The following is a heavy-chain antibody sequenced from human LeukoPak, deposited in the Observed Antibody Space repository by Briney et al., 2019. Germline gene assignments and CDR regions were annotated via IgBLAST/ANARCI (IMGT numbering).Heavy chain of an antibody. CDR2: ISSNGGST. Sequence: GGSLRLSCAASGFTFSSYAMHWVRQAPGKGLEYVSAISSNGGSTYYANSVKGRFTISRDNSKNTLYLQMGSLRAEDMAVYYCARSTGAHPFDCWGQGTLVTVSS. CDR3: ARSTGAHPFDC. J-gene: IGHJ4*02. V-gene: IGHV3-64*01. D-gene: IGHD1-14*01. CDR1: GFTFSSYA.